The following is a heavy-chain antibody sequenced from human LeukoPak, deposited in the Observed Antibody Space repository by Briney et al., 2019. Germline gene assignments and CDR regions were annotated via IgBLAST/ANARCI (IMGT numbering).Heavy chain of an antibody. J-gene: IGHJ4*02. V-gene: IGHV4-38-2*02. CDR2: IYYSGNT. CDR3: AKQTGSGLFILP. D-gene: IGHD3/OR15-3a*01. Sequence: SETLSLTCNVSGYSISSGYYWGWIRQPPGKGLEWIGSIYYSGNTYYNASLKSQVSISIDTSKNQFSLRLTSVTAADTAVYYCAKQTGSGLFILPGGQGTLVTVSS. CDR1: GYSISSGYY.